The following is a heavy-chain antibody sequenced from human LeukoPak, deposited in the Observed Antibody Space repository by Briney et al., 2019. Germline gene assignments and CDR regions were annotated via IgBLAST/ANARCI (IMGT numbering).Heavy chain of an antibody. J-gene: IGHJ4*02. CDR3: VKDRYVDY. V-gene: IGHV3-64D*09. CDR2: ISSNGDST. CDR1: GFSFSSYA. D-gene: IGHD3-16*01. Sequence: GGSLRLSYSVSGFSFSSYAMHWVRQAPGKGLEYVSSISSNGDSTYYADSVKGRFTISRDNSKNTLSLQMSSLRAEDTAVYYCVKDRYVDYWGQGTLVTVSS.